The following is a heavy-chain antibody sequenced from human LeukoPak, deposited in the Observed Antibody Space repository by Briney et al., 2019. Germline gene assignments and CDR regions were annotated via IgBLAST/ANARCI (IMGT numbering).Heavy chain of an antibody. D-gene: IGHD3-16*01. CDR2: IRYDGSNK. Sequence: QPGGSLRLSCAASGFTFSSYGMHWVRQAPGKGLEWVAFIRYDGSNKYYADSVKGRFTISRDNAKNTVYLQMNSLRAEDTAVYYCANGAFRLYYIDVWGKGTTVTVSS. CDR3: ANGAFRLYYIDV. CDR1: GFTFSSYG. V-gene: IGHV3-30*02. J-gene: IGHJ6*03.